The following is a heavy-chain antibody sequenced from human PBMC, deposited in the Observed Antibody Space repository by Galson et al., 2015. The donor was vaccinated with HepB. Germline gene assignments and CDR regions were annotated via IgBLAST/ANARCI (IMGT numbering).Heavy chain of an antibody. D-gene: IGHD5-18*01. CDR1: GYTFTSYG. V-gene: IGHV1-18*01. Sequence: SVKVSCKASGYTFTSYGISWVRQAPGQGLEWMGWISAYNGNTNYAQKLQGRVTMTTDTSTSTAYMELRSLRSDDTAVYYCARDHRGYSYGGLAVAAVWGQGTLVTVSS. CDR3: ARDHRGYSYGGLAVAAV. CDR2: ISAYNGNT. J-gene: IGHJ4*02.